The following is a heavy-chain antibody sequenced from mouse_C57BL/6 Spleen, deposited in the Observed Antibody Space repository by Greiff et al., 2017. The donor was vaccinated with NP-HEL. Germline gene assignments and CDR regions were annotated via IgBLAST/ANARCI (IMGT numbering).Heavy chain of an antibody. V-gene: IGHV5-4*01. CDR1: GFTFSSYA. D-gene: IGHD4-1*01. CDR3: ARDGVTGTWFAY. CDR2: ISDGGSYT. J-gene: IGHJ3*01. Sequence: EVHLVESGGGLVKPGGSLKLSCAASGFTFSSYAMSWVRQTPEKRLEWVATISDGGSYTYYPDNVKGRFTISRDNAKNNLYLQMSHLKSEDTAMYYCARDGVTGTWFAYWGQGTLVTVSA.